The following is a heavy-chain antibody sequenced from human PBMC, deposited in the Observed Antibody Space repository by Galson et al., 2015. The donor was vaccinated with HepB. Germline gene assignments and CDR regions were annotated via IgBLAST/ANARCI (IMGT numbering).Heavy chain of an antibody. D-gene: IGHD2-15*01. CDR3: ARDSPRGYYYYYGMDV. Sequence: ETLSLTCTVSGASISSSSYFWGWIRQPPGKGLEWIGSIYYSESTYYNPSLKSRVTISVDPSKNQFSLKLTSVTAADTAVYYCARDSPRGYYYYYGMDVWGQGTTVTVSS. J-gene: IGHJ6*02. CDR1: GASISSSSYF. CDR2: IYYSEST. V-gene: IGHV4-39*07.